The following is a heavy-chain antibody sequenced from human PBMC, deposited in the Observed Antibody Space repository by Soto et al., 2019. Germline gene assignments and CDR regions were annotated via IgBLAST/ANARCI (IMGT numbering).Heavy chain of an antibody. V-gene: IGHV3-9*01. CDR3: AKDIAAAGLQYFQH. CDR1: GFTFDDYA. J-gene: IGHJ1*01. CDR2: ISWNSGSI. D-gene: IGHD6-13*01. Sequence: EVQLVESGGGLVQPGRSLRLSCAASGFTFDDYAMHWVRQAPGKGLEWVSGISWNSGSIGYADSVKGRFTISRDNAKNSLYLQMNSLRAEDTALYYCAKDIAAAGLQYFQHWGQGTLVTVSS.